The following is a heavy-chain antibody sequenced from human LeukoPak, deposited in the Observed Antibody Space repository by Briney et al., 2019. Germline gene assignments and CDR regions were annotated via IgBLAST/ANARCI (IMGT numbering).Heavy chain of an antibody. V-gene: IGHV3-23*01. CDR3: AKGDYGDYIIRFLDY. D-gene: IGHD4-17*01. J-gene: IGHJ4*02. CDR1: GFTFSDYY. CDR2: ISGSGGST. Sequence: HAGGSLRLSCAASGFTFSDYYMSWVRQAPGKGLEWVSAISGSGGSTYYADSAKGRFTISRDNSKNTLYLQMNSLRAEDTAVYYCAKGDYGDYIIRFLDYWGQGTLVTVSS.